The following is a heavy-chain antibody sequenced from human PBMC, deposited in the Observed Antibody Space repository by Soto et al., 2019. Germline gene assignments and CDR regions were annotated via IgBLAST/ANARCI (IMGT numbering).Heavy chain of an antibody. D-gene: IGHD6-19*01. CDR3: ARDTVRGAVAGTEDYYYYGMDV. V-gene: IGHV4-59*01. Sequence: SETLSLTCAVYGGSFSGYYWSWIRQPPGKGLEWIGYIYYSGSTNYNPSLKSRVTISVDTSKNQFSLKLSSVTAADTAVYYCARDTVRGAVAGTEDYYYYGMDVWGQGATVTVSS. J-gene: IGHJ6*02. CDR2: IYYSGST. CDR1: GGSFSGYY.